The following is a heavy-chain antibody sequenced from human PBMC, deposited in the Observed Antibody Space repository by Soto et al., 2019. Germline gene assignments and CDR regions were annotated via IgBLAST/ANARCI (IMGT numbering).Heavy chain of an antibody. CDR2: ISNDGNNQ. D-gene: IGHD6-19*01. J-gene: IGHJ4*02. CDR3: AKGGYKSGWPPFDH. V-gene: IGHV3-30*18. CDR1: RFTFSGYG. Sequence: QVKLVESGGAVVQPGRSLRLSCAASRFTFSGYGMHWVRQAPGKGLEWVAVISNDGNNQYYTDSVKGRFTISRDNSRNTLYLQMNSLRAEDTAVYYCAKGGYKSGWPPFDHWGQGTLVTVSS.